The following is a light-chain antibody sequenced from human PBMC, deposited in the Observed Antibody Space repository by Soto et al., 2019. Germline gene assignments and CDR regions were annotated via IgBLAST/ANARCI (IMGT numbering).Light chain of an antibody. CDR3: MQGTHWPIT. CDR1: QSLVLSDGLAS. J-gene: IGKJ5*01. V-gene: IGKV2-30*02. Sequence: DVVMPQSPLSLPVTLGQPASISCRSTQSLVLSDGLASFSWFQQRPGRSPRRLIYKVSNRDSGVPARFSGSGSGTDFALKISRVEAEDVGVYYCMQGTHWPITFGQGTRLEIK. CDR2: KVS.